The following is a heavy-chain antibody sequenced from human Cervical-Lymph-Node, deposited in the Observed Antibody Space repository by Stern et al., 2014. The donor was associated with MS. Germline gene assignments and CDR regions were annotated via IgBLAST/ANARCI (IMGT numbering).Heavy chain of an antibody. J-gene: IGHJ5*02. CDR2: IHDSGST. V-gene: IGHV4-61*02. CDR1: GGSISSSGYY. D-gene: IGHD1-26*01. Sequence: VQLVQSGPGLVKPSQTLSLTCTVSGGSISSSGYYWSWIRQPADKGLEWIGRIHDSGSTYYNPSLKRRITISMDTAKTPVPLYLPSVTAADTAVYYCATTRWDLFTWNWFDPWGQGTLVTVSS. CDR3: ATTRWDLFTWNWFDP.